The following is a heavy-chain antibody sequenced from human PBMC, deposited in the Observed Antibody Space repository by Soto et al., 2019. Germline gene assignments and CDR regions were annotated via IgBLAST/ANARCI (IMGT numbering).Heavy chain of an antibody. J-gene: IGHJ6*02. D-gene: IGHD6-13*01. CDR1: GYTFTNSG. V-gene: IGHV1-18*01. CDR2: ISTDNGNT. Sequence: GASVKVSCKASGYTFTNSGISWVRQAPGQGLEWMGWISTDNGNTNYAQHLQGRVSMTTDTSTSTAYMDLNSLKTEDTAVYYFARAGGYSRTTPNPRAYDMDVWGQGTTVTVSS. CDR3: ARAGGYSRTTPNPRAYDMDV.